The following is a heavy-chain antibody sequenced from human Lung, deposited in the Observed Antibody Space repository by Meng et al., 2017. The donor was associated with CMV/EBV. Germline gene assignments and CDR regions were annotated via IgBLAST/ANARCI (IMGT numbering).Heavy chain of an antibody. V-gene: IGHV2-5*01. CDR2: VYWNDEN. Sequence: GCALNTAGRGVGWVRQPPGKAPAWLALVYWNDENRYSPSLRNRLTITKDTSKNQAVLTMSNMDPVDTATYYCAHYGDYRFGWYFDLWGRGTLVTVSS. J-gene: IGHJ2*01. CDR1: GCALNTAGRG. D-gene: IGHD4-17*01. CDR3: AHYGDYRFGWYFDL.